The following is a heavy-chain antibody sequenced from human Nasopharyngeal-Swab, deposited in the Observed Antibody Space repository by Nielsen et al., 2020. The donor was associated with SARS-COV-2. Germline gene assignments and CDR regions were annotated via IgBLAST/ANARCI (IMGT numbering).Heavy chain of an antibody. CDR1: GFTFSSYW. V-gene: IGHV3-74*01. CDR3: GRAGYYRIDY. CDR2: VNSDGSTK. J-gene: IGHJ4*02. D-gene: IGHD2-15*01. Sequence: GESLKISCSASGFTFSSYWMKWVRQAPGKGLEWVARVNSDGSTKNHADSLQGRFRISRDNVKNEVYLQVSGLRGEDTAVYYCGRAGYYRIDYWGQGTLVTVSS.